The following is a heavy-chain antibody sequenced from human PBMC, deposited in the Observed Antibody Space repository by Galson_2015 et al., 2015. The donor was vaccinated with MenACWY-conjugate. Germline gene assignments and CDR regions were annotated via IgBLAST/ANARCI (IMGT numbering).Heavy chain of an antibody. CDR1: GYTFTAYA. J-gene: IGHJ5*02. D-gene: IGHD6-13*01. V-gene: IGHV7-4-1*02. Sequence: SVKASCKASGYTFTAYAINWVRQAPGQGLEWLGWINTNTGNPTYAQGFTGRFVFSLATSVSTAYLQISSLKAEDTAIYYCVRDPELSSSWFLFATWGQGALVTGAS. CDR2: INTNTGNP. CDR3: VRDPELSSSWFLFAT.